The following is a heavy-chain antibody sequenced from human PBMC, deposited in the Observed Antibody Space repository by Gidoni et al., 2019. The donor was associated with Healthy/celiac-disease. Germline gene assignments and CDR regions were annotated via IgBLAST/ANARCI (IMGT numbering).Heavy chain of an antibody. V-gene: IGHV3-30*01. CDR2: ISYDGSNK. Sequence: QVQLVESGGGVVQPGRSLRLSCAASGFTFSSYAMHWVRQAPGKGLEWVAVISYDGSNKYYADSVKGRFTISRDNSKNTLYLQMNSLRAEDTAVYYCAREINYDYVWGSNNWFDPWGQGTLVTVSS. CDR3: AREINYDYVWGSNNWFDP. J-gene: IGHJ5*02. D-gene: IGHD3-16*01. CDR1: GFTFSSYA.